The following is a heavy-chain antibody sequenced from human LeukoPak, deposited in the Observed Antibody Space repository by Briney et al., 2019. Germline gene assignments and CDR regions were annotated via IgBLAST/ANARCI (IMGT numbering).Heavy chain of an antibody. Sequence: GGSLRLSCAASGFTFDDYAIHWVRQAPGKGLEWVSGISWNSGGIGYADSVKGRFTISRDNAKNSLYLQMNSLRADDTALYYCAKGKKMTVAGLFDYWGQGTLVTVSS. D-gene: IGHD6-19*01. CDR3: AKGKKMTVAGLFDY. V-gene: IGHV3-9*01. CDR1: GFTFDDYA. CDR2: ISWNSGGI. J-gene: IGHJ4*02.